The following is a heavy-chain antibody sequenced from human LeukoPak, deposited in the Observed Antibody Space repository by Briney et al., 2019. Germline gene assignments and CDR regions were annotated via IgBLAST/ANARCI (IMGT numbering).Heavy chain of an antibody. V-gene: IGHV1-69*01. D-gene: IGHD5-18*01. CDR2: TA. CDR3: ARVGGYSYGMGGDYYYYYMDV. J-gene: IGHJ6*03. Sequence: TANYAQKFQGRVTITADESTSTAYMELSSLRSEDTAVYYCARVGGYSYGMGGDYYYYYMDVWGKGTTVTVSS.